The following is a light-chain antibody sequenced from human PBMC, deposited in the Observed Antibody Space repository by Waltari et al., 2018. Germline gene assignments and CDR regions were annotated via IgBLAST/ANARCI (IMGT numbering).Light chain of an antibody. V-gene: IGKV1-39*01. Sequence: IQLTQSPSSLSPSVGDRVTITCRAGRTVSTYLNWYQQKPGKAPKLLIYAASILQSGVTSRFSGSGSGTEFSLTIASLQPEDSATYYCQQSFDSVFTFGPGTTVNV. CDR2: AAS. CDR1: RTVSTY. CDR3: QQSFDSVFT. J-gene: IGKJ3*01.